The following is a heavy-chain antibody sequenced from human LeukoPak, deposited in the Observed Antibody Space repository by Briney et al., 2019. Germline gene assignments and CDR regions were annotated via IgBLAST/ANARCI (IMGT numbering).Heavy chain of an antibody. J-gene: IGHJ5*02. D-gene: IGHD3-3*01. CDR1: GGSFSGYY. V-gene: IGHV4-34*01. Sequence: SETLSLTCAVFGGSFSGYYWSWIRQPPGKGLEWIGEINHSGSTNYNPSLKSRVTISVDTSKNQFSLKLSSVTAADTSVYYCARGRITISWGQGTLATVSS. CDR2: INHSGST. CDR3: ARGRITIS.